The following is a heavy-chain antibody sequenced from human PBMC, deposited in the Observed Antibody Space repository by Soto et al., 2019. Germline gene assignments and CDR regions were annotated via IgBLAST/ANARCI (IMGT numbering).Heavy chain of an antibody. J-gene: IGHJ2*01. CDR3: ARPRGTTPAVWYFDL. Sequence: QVQLQESGPGLVKPSETLSLTCTVSGGSISSHYWSWIRQPPGKGLEWIGYIYYSGSTDYNPSLKSRVTTSVATSKTQLSLRLSSVTAADTAVYYCARPRGTTPAVWYFDLWGRGTLVTVSS. CDR2: IYYSGST. V-gene: IGHV4-59*08. CDR1: GGSISSHY. D-gene: IGHD4-17*01.